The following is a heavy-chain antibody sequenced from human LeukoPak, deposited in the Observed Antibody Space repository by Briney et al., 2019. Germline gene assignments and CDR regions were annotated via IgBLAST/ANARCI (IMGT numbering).Heavy chain of an antibody. CDR2: IYTSGST. J-gene: IGHJ3*02. D-gene: IGHD3-3*01. Sequence: SETLSLTCTVSGGSISSGSYYWSWIRQPAGKGLEWIGRIYTSGSTNYNPSLKSRVTISVDTSKNQFSLKLSSVTAADTAVYYCARSPVGIFGVVDAFDIWGQGTMVTVSS. V-gene: IGHV4-61*02. CDR3: ARSPVGIFGVVDAFDI. CDR1: GGSISSGSYY.